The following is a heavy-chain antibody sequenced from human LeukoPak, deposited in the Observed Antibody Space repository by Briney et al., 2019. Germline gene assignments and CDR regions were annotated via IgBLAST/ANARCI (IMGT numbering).Heavy chain of an antibody. CDR3: AKQGITGTGGYFDY. D-gene: IGHD1-20*01. CDR2: IYYSGST. V-gene: IGHV4-39*01. Sequence: SETLSLTCTVSAGSISSSTYHWGWIRQPPGKGLEWIGSIYYSGSTYYHPSVRSRVTISVDTSENQFSLKLSSVTAADTAVYYCAKQGITGTGGYFDYWGQGTLVTVSS. CDR1: AGSISSSTYH. J-gene: IGHJ4*02.